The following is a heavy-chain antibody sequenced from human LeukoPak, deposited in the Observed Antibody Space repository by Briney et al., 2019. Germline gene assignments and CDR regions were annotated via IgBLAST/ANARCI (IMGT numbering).Heavy chain of an antibody. D-gene: IGHD3-22*01. V-gene: IGHV1-18*01. CDR2: ISAYNGNT. CDR1: GYTFTSYG. CDR3: AREGDSRGYYLLRDAFDI. Sequence: GASVKVSCKASGYTFTSYGISWVRQAPGQGLEWMGWISAYNGNTNYAQKLQGRVTMTTDTSTSTAYLELRSLRSDDTAVYYCAREGDSRGYYLLRDAFDIWGQGTMVTVSS. J-gene: IGHJ3*02.